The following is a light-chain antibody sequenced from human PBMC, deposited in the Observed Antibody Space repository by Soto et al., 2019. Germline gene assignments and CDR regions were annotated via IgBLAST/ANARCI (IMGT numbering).Light chain of an antibody. J-gene: IGKJ2*02. V-gene: IGKV3-11*01. CDR3: QQCNNWPPLCT. CDR1: QSVGSY. CDR2: DVS. Sequence: EIVLTQSPAALSLSPGERATLSCRASQSVGSYLAWYQQKPGLAPRLLIYDVSNRATGIPARFSASGPGTEFTLTIRCLEPEDFAVYYCQQCNNWPPLCTFGQGTKMEIK.